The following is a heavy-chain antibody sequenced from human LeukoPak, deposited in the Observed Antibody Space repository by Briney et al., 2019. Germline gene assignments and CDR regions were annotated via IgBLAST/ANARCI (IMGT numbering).Heavy chain of an antibody. CDR3: ARRVELTTEIDS. CDR2: IFHSGNK. V-gene: IGHV4-39*07. D-gene: IGHD1-7*01. CDR1: GASISSSRYY. Sequence: SETLSLTCVVSGASISSSRYYWEWIRQPPGKGLEWIATIFHSGNKYYNPSIRRRVTISVDTSKDQFSLSLSSVTAADTAIYYCARRVELTTEIDSWGQGTLVSVSS. J-gene: IGHJ4*02.